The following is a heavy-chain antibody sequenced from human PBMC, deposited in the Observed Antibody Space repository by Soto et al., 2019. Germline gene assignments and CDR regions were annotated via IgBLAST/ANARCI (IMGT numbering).Heavy chain of an antibody. CDR2: ISGSGGST. V-gene: IGHV3-23*01. D-gene: IGHD2-15*01. CDR1: GFTFSSYA. CDR3: AKDPCSGGSCYERGYFDY. Sequence: EVQLLESGGGLVQPGGSLRLSCAASGFTFSSYAMSWVRQAPGKGLEWVSAISGSGGSTYYADSVKGRFTISRDNSKNTLYLQMNSRRAEDTAVYYCAKDPCSGGSCYERGYFDYWGQGTLVTVSS. J-gene: IGHJ4*02.